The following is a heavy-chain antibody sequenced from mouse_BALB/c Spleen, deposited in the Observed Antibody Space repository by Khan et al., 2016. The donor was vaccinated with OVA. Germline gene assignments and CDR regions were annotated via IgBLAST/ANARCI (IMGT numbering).Heavy chain of an antibody. Sequence: QVQLKESGPGLVAPSQSLSITCTVSGFSLTGYGVNWVRQPPGKGLEWLGMIWGDGSSDYNSALISRLSISKDNSKSQDFLKMNSLQTADTARYYCARDRYYFGRGLAYWGQGTLVTVSA. CDR2: IWGDGSS. CDR1: GFSLTGYG. J-gene: IGHJ3*01. D-gene: IGHD1-1*01. CDR3: ARDRYYFGRGLAY. V-gene: IGHV2-6-7*01.